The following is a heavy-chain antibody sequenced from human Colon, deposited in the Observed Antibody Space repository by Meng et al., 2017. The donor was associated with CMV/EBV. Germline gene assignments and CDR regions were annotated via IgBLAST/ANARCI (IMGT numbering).Heavy chain of an antibody. D-gene: IGHD2-8*01. V-gene: IGHV1-2*02. CDR1: TDYY. CDR3: ARSGLGYCTNGVCLDYGMDV. J-gene: IGHJ6*02. Sequence: TDYYRHWVRKAPGQGLEWMGWINPNSGGTNYAQKFQGRVTMTRDTSISTAYMELSRLRSDDTAVYYCARSGLGYCTNGVCLDYGMDVWGQGTTVTVSS. CDR2: INPNSGGT.